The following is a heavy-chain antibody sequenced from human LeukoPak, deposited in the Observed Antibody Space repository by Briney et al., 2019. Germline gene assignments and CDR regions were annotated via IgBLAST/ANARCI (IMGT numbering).Heavy chain of an antibody. V-gene: IGHV3-11*04. CDR1: GFTFTDFY. J-gene: IGHJ4*02. Sequence: NSGGSLRLSCAASGFTFTDFYMSWIRQAPGKGLEWVSYISITGTTIYYADSVEGRFTFSRDNAKNSLYLQMNSLRAEDTAVYYCARGNNLRWELLGDFDCWGQGTLVSVSS. CDR2: ISITGTTI. D-gene: IGHD1-26*01. CDR3: ARGNNLRWELLGDFDC.